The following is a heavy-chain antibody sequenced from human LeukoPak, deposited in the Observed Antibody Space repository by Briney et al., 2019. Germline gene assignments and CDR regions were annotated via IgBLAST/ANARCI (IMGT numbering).Heavy chain of an antibody. CDR1: GFTFTNYW. D-gene: IGHD6-6*01. CDR3: VGTIASRGSEY. Sequence: GGSLRLSCAASGFTFTNYWMHWVRQAPGMGLVWVSRLPPDELGIIYADSVKGRFTVSRDNAKNTVYLQMNNLRVDNTAMYYCVGTIASRGSEYWGQGALVTVSS. J-gene: IGHJ4*02. V-gene: IGHV3-74*01. CDR2: LPPDELGI.